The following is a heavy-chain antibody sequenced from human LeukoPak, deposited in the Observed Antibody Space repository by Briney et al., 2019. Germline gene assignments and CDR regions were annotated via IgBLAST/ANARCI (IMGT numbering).Heavy chain of an antibody. V-gene: IGHV3-73*01. CDR3: TRRIAAAGDYYYYYMDV. J-gene: IGHJ6*03. CDR2: IRSKANSYAT. Sequence: GGSLRLSCAASGFTFSGSAMHWVRQASGKGLEWVGRIRSKANSYATAYAASVKGRFTISRDDSKNTAYLQMNSLKTEDTAVYYCTRRIAAAGDYYYYYMDVWGKGTTVTVSS. D-gene: IGHD6-13*01. CDR1: GFTFSGSA.